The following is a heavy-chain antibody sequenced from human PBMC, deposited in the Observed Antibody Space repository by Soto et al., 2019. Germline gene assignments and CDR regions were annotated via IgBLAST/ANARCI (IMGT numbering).Heavy chain of an antibody. D-gene: IGHD6-13*01. J-gene: IGHJ4*02. CDR1: GYTFTSYA. CDR2: INAGNGNT. CDR3: ARDLAAADY. Sequence: ASVKVSCKASGYTFTSYAMHWVRQAPGQRLEWMGWINAGNGNTKYSQKFRGRVTMARDTSTSTVYMDLSSLRSDDTAVYYCARDLAAADYWGQGTLVTVSS. V-gene: IGHV1-3*01.